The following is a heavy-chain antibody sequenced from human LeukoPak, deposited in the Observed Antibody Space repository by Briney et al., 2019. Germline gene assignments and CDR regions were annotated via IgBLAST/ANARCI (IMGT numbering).Heavy chain of an antibody. Sequence: GGSLTLSCAGSGLTLVNAWMCWVRQAPGKGLEWVGRIISKASGGTTDYAAPVRGRFTISRDDSKSTLNLHMNSLKTEDTAQYYCTTYPYYYGCTYYSYFCCWGQGTLVTFSS. J-gene: IGHJ4*02. CDR1: GLTLVNAW. D-gene: IGHD3-10*01. CDR2: IISKASGGTT. V-gene: IGHV3-15*01. CDR3: TTYPYYYGCTYYSYFCC.